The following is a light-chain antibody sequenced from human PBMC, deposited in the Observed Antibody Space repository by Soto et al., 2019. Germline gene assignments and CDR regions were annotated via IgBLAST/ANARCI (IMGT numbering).Light chain of an antibody. Sequence: DIQITRSPSSLSASLWDIVTISCRASEDINSRLAWYQQKPGNAPKLLIYAAFILQSGVPSRFSGYGSGTDLTLSISSLQPEDFATYYCQQADSFPITFGQGTRLEIK. CDR1: EDINSR. V-gene: IGKV1-12*01. CDR3: QQADSFPIT. J-gene: IGKJ5*01. CDR2: AAF.